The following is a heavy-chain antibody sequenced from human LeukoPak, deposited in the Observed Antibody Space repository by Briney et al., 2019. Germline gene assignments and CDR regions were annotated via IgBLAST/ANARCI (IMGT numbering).Heavy chain of an antibody. J-gene: IGHJ5*02. CDR2: IYYTGSP. Sequence: PSETLSLICTVSGGSISSGSYYWAWIRQPPGKGLEWIGTIYYTGSPYYNPSLKSRVTISVDTSKKQFSLKLSSVTAADTAVYYCARNCTSGSCHEAFDPWGQGTLVTVSS. D-gene: IGHD2-15*01. V-gene: IGHV4-39*01. CDR1: GGSISSGSYY. CDR3: ARNCTSGSCHEAFDP.